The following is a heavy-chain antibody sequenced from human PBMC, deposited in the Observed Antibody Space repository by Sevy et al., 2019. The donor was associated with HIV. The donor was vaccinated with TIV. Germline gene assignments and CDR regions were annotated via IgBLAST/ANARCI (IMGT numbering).Heavy chain of an antibody. V-gene: IGHV3-21*01. Sequence: GGSLRLSCAASGFTFSNYNMNWVRQAPGEGLKWVSSISSSGADIYYTDSVKGRFTVSRDNSRKSLFLQMNGLSAEDKGLYYCARDLLVGSTYVFDIWGRGTMVTVSS. J-gene: IGHJ3*02. CDR1: GFTFSNYN. D-gene: IGHD1-26*01. CDR3: ARDLLVGSTYVFDI. CDR2: ISSSGADI.